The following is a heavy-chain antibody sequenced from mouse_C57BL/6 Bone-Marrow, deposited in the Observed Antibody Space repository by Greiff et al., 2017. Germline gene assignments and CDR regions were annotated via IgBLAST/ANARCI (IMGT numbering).Heavy chain of an antibody. CDR3: TTIYYGNYGAMDY. CDR1: GFNIKDDY. V-gene: IGHV14-4*01. CDR2: IDPENGDT. Sequence: EVQLPQSGAELVRPGASVKLSCTASGFNIKDDYMHWVKQRPEQGLEWIGWIDPENGDTEYASKFQGKATITADTSSNTAYLQLSSLTSEDTAVYYCTTIYYGNYGAMDYWGQGTSVTVSS. J-gene: IGHJ4*01. D-gene: IGHD2-1*01.